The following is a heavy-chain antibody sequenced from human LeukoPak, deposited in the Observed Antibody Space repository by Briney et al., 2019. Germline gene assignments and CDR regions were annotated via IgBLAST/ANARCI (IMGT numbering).Heavy chain of an antibody. CDR2: IYTSGST. V-gene: IGHV4-4*07. Sequence: SETLSLTCTVSGGSISSYYWSWIRQPAGKGLEWIGRIYTSGSTNYNPFLKSRVTMSVNTSKNQFSLKLSSVTAADTAVYYCARDLVPAARYYYYYYGMDVWGQGTTVTVSS. D-gene: IGHD2-2*01. CDR3: ARDLVPAARYYYYYYGMDV. J-gene: IGHJ6*02. CDR1: GGSISSYY.